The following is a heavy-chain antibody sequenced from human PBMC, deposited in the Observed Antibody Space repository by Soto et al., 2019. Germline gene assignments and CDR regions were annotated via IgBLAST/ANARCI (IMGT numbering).Heavy chain of an antibody. CDR2: IGDSQGGT. Sequence: EVQLLESGGGLVQPGGSLRLSCTVSGFTVTTYGMSWLRQAPGKGLEWVSGIGDSQGGTYYAASAKGRFTISGDTSNNNRLLQMNGLRAEDTALYYCARLPLFPVVWGIYRHGIYFEYWGRGNVVTLPS. J-gene: IGHJ4*02. CDR1: GFTVTTYG. CDR3: ARLPLFPVVWGIYRHGIYFEY. D-gene: IGHD3-16*02. V-gene: IGHV3-23*01.